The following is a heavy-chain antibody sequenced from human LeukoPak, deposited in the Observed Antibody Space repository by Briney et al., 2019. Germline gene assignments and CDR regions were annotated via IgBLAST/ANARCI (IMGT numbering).Heavy chain of an antibody. Sequence: PGGSLRLSCAASGFTVSSSHMSWVRQAPGKGLEWVSVIHSGGNTYYADSVKGRFTISRDNSKNTLYLQMNSLRAEDTAVYYCTRDLNSGGSCWGQGTLVTVSS. V-gene: IGHV3-53*01. CDR1: GFTVSSSH. CDR3: TRDLNSGGSC. CDR2: IHSGGNT. D-gene: IGHD2-15*01. J-gene: IGHJ4*02.